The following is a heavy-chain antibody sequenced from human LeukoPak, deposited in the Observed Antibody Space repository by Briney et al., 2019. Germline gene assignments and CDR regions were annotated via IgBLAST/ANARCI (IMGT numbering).Heavy chain of an antibody. CDR1: GFTFSSYW. V-gene: IGHV3-74*01. Sequence: GGSLRLSCAASGFTFSSYWMHWFRQAPGKGLVWVSRIKTDGSSTTYADSVKGRFTISRYNAKNTVYLQMNSLRAEDTAVYYCARGSSGWYGVDYWGQGTLVTVSS. D-gene: IGHD6-19*01. CDR2: IKTDGSST. CDR3: ARGSSGWYGVDY. J-gene: IGHJ4*02.